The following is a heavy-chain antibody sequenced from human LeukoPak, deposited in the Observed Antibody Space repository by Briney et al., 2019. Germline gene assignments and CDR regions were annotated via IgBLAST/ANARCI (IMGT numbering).Heavy chain of an antibody. J-gene: IGHJ5*02. CDR2: IYYSGST. V-gene: IGHV4-59*01. D-gene: IGHD6-13*01. CDR3: ARLLDIAAADT. Sequence: SETLSLTCTVSGGSISSYYWTWIRQPPGKGLEWIGYIYYSGSTSYNPSLKSRVTVSIDTSKNQFFLKLSSVTAADTAVYYCARLLDIAAADTWGQGTLVTVSS. CDR1: GGSISSYY.